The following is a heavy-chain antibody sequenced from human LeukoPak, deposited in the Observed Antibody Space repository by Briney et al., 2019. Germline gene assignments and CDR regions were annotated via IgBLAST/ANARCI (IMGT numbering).Heavy chain of an antibody. CDR1: GFTFSSYW. CDR3: ASGDSSGYYNLDY. J-gene: IGHJ4*02. D-gene: IGHD3-22*01. Sequence: GGSLRLSCAASGFTFSSYWMSWVRQAPGKGLEWVANIKQDGSEKYYVDSVKGRFTISRDNAKNSLYLQMNSLRAEDTAVYYCASGDSSGYYNLDYWGQGTLVTVSS. CDR2: IKQDGSEK. V-gene: IGHV3-7*01.